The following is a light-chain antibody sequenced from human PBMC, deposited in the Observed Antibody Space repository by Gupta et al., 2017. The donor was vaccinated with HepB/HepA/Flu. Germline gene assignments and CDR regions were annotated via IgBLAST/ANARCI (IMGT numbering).Light chain of an antibody. V-gene: IGKV1-9*01. CDR3: QQRNSSPRT. CDR2: AAS. CDR1: QGISSY. J-gene: IGKJ1*01. Sequence: DIQLTQSPSFLSASVGDRVTITCRASQGISSYLAWYQQKPGKAPKLLIYAASPVQSGVPSRFSGSGSGTEFTLTISSRQPEDFATYYCQQRNSSPRTFGQGTKVEIK.